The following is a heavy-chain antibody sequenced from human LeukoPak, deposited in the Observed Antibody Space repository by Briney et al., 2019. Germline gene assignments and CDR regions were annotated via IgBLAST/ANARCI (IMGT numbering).Heavy chain of an antibody. D-gene: IGHD5/OR15-5a*01. Sequence: GGSLRLSCAASGFTFSSYAMHWVRQAPGKGLEWVAVISYDGSNKYYADSVKGRFTISRDNSKNTLYLQMNSLRAEDTAVYYCARWGPVSYYFDYWGQGTLVTVSS. CDR2: ISYDGSNK. J-gene: IGHJ4*02. CDR3: ARWGPVSYYFDY. CDR1: GFTFSSYA. V-gene: IGHV3-30*04.